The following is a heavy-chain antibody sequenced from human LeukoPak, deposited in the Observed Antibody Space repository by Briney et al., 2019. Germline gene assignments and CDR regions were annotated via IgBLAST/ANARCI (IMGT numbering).Heavy chain of an antibody. J-gene: IGHJ3*02. V-gene: IGHV3-43*02. CDR1: GFTFDDYA. CDR2: ISGDGGRT. Sequence: GGSLRLSCAASGFTFDDYAMDWVRQAPGKGLEWVSLISGDGGRTFYADSVKGRFTISSDNSKNSLYLQMNSLRTEDTALYYCAKDLASLYDAFDIWGQGTMVTVSS. CDR3: AKDLASLYDAFDI.